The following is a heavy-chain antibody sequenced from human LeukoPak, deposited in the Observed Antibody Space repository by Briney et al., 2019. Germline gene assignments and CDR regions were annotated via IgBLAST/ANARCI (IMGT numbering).Heavy chain of an antibody. Sequence: AAVKVSCKASGGTFSSYAISWVRQAPGQGREWMGGIIPIFGTANYAQKFQGRVTITADESTSTAYMELSSLRSEDTAVYYCARDMHYYYGSGLDIWGQGTMVTVSS. D-gene: IGHD3-10*01. CDR2: IIPIFGTA. CDR3: ARDMHYYYGSGLDI. V-gene: IGHV1-69*13. J-gene: IGHJ3*02. CDR1: GGTFSSYA.